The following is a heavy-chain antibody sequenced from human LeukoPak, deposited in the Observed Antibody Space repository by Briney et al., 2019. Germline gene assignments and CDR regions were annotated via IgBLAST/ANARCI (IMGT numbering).Heavy chain of an antibody. Sequence: GESLKISCKASGYSFTSYWIGWVRQMPGKGLEWMGIIDPSDSETRYTPSFQGRVTISVDKSLTTAYLQWNSLKASDTAMYYCARQTAMGRSGDYWGQGTLVTDSS. V-gene: IGHV5-51*01. J-gene: IGHJ4*02. D-gene: IGHD5-18*01. CDR3: ARQTAMGRSGDY. CDR2: IDPSDSET. CDR1: GYSFTSYW.